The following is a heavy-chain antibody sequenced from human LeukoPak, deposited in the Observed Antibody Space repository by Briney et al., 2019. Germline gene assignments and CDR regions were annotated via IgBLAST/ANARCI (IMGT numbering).Heavy chain of an antibody. CDR1: GGSISSGGYY. D-gene: IGHD3-10*01. CDR2: IYYSGST. J-gene: IGHJ4*02. CDR3: ATIWSPSRYFDY. V-gene: IGHV4-31*03. Sequence: SQTLSLTCTVSGGSISSGGYYWSWIRQHPGKGLEWIGYIYYSGSTYYNPSLKSRVTISVDTSKNQFSLKLSSVTAADTVVYYCATIWSPSRYFDYCGQGTLVTVSS.